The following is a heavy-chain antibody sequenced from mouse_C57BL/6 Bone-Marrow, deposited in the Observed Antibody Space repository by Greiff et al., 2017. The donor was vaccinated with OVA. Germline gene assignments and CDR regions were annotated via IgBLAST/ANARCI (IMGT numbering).Heavy chain of an antibody. CDR1: GFTFSSYA. V-gene: IGHV5-4*01. CDR3: ARDRGTDY. CDR2: ISDGGSYT. Sequence: VQLKESGGGLVKPGGSLKLSCAASGFTFSSYAMSWVRQTPEKRLEWVATISDGGSYTYYPDNVKGRFTISRDNAKNNLYLQMSHLKSEDTAMYYCARDRGTDYWGQGTTLTVSS. J-gene: IGHJ2*01.